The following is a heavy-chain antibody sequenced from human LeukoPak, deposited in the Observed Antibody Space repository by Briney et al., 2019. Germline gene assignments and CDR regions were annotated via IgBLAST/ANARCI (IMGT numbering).Heavy chain of an antibody. CDR3: ARVGSSLTYYFDY. V-gene: IGHV3-30-3*01. CDR2: ILSDGGNK. J-gene: IGHJ4*02. CDR1: GFTFSSYT. D-gene: IGHD6-13*01. Sequence: PGGSLRLSCAASGFTFSSYTMNWVRQAPGKGLEWVALILSDGGNKYYADSVRGRFTISRDNAKNSLYLQMNSLRPEDTAVYYCARVGSSLTYYFDYWGQGTLVTVSS.